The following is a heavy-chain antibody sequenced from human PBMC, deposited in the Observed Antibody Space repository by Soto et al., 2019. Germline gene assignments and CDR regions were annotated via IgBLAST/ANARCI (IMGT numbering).Heavy chain of an antibody. CDR2: INHSGST. J-gene: IGHJ6*03. D-gene: IGHD2-21*02. CDR3: ARADRVTQPRYYSYMDV. CDR1: GGSFSGYY. V-gene: IGHV4-34*01. Sequence: PSETLSLTCAVYGGSFSGYYWSWIRQPPGKGLEWIGEINHSGSTNYNPSLKSRVTISVDTSKNQFSLKLSSVTAADTAVYYCARADRVTQPRYYSYMDVWGKGTTVTVSS.